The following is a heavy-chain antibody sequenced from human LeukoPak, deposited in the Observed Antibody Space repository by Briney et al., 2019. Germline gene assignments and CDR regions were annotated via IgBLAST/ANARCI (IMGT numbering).Heavy chain of an antibody. V-gene: IGHV4-34*01. Sequence: PSETLSLTCAVYGGSFSGYYWSWIRQPPGKGLEWIGTIYYSGSTYYNPSLKGRVTISVDTSKNQFSLKLSSVTAADTAVYFCARVPGGALNWFDPWGQGTLVTVSS. CDR3: ARVPGGALNWFDP. J-gene: IGHJ5*02. CDR2: IYYSGST. D-gene: IGHD1-1*01. CDR1: GGSFSGYY.